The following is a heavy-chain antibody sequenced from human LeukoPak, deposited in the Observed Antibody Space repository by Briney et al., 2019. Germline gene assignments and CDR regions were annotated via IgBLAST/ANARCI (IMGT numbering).Heavy chain of an antibody. CDR2: INPNSGGR. Sequence: ASVKVSCKASGYTFTGYYMHWVRQAPGQGLEWMGWINPNSGGRIYAQKLQCRVTMTCDTSISTTYMELRCLSSDDTAVYYCARGGNSVCGVVDYWGQGTLVTVS. J-gene: IGHJ4*02. D-gene: IGHD3-3*01. CDR1: GYTFTGYY. CDR3: ARGGNSVCGVVDY. V-gene: IGHV1-2*02.